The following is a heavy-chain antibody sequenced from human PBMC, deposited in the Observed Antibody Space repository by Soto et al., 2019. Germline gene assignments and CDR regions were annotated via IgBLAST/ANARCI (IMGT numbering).Heavy chain of an antibody. CDR2: ISSSSSYI. CDR1: GFTFSSYS. D-gene: IGHD3-16*02. V-gene: IGHV3-21*01. J-gene: IGHJ4*02. Sequence: GGSLRLSCAASGFTFSSYSMNWVRQALGKGLEWVSSISSSSSYIYYADSVKGRFTISRDNAKNSLYLQMNSLRAEDTAVYYCARGDYIWGSYRYTGGREADYWGQGTLVTVSS. CDR3: ARGDYIWGSYRYTGGREADY.